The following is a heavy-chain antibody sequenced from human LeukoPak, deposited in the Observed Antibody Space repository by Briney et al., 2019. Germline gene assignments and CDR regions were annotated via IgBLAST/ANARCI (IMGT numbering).Heavy chain of an antibody. CDR2: IIPIFGTA. D-gene: IGHD6-19*01. V-gene: IGHV1-69*01. J-gene: IGHJ4*02. CDR1: GGTFSSYA. Sequence: VASVKVSCKASGGTFSSYAISWVRQAPGQGLEWMGGIIPIFGTANYAQKFQGRVTITADESTSTAYMELRSLRSDDTAVYYCAKRTGYSSGWYYFDYWGQGTLVTVSS. CDR3: AKRTGYSSGWYYFDY.